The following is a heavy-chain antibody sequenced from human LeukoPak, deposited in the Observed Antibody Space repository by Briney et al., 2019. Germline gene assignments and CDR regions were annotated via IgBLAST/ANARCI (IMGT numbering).Heavy chain of an antibody. D-gene: IGHD5-24*01. CDR3: ANSPSRDGYPTGY. J-gene: IGHJ4*02. CDR2: IGSGSSYI. CDR1: GFTFSSYS. V-gene: IGHV3-21*01. Sequence: AGSLRLSCAASGFTFSSYSMNWVRQAPGKGLEWVSSIGSGSSYIYYADSVKGRFTISRDNAKNSLYLQMNSLRAEDTAVYYCANSPSRDGYPTGYWGQGTLVTVSS.